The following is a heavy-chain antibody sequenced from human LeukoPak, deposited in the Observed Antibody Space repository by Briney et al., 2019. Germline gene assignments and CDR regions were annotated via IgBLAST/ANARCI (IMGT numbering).Heavy chain of an antibody. D-gene: IGHD3-3*01. CDR3: AKAPYYDFWSGYYYPPFDY. V-gene: IGHV3-23*01. CDR2: ISGSGGST. Sequence: PGRSLRLSCAASGFTFSSYAMSWVRQAPGKGLEWVSAISGSGGSTYYADSVKGRFTISRDNSKNTLYLQMNSLRAEDTAVYYCAKAPYYDFWSGYYYPPFDYWGQGTLVTVSS. CDR1: GFTFSSYA. J-gene: IGHJ4*02.